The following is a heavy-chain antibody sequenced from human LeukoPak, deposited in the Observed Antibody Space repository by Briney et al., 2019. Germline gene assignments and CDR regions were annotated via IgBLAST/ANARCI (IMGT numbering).Heavy chain of an antibody. CDR2: ITSSGGST. Sequence: GGSLRLSCAASGFTFSSYIMSWVRQAPGKGLEWGSSITSSGGSTYYADSVRVRFTIYRENSKNTLYVQLNSLRGEDTAVYYCAKGNNSRATSFDYWGQGTLVTVSS. D-gene: IGHD2/OR15-2a*01. V-gene: IGHV3-23*01. CDR3: AKGNNSRATSFDY. J-gene: IGHJ4*02. CDR1: GFTFSSYI.